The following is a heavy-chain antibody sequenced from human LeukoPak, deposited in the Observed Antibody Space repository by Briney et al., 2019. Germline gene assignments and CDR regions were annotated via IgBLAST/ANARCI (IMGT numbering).Heavy chain of an antibody. J-gene: IGHJ5*02. D-gene: IGHD6-13*01. CDR1: GFTFSSYP. CDR3: AREDSSRSYNWFDP. V-gene: IGHV3-30-3*01. Sequence: GGSLRLSCAASGFTFSSYPMHWVRQAPGKGLEWVAVISSDGNNDYYADSVRGRFTISRDNSKNTLYLQVNILRTEDTAVYYCAREDSSRSYNWFDPWGQGTLVTVSS. CDR2: ISSDGNND.